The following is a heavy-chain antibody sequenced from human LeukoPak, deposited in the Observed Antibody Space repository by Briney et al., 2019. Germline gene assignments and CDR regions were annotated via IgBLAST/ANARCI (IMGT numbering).Heavy chain of an antibody. Sequence: PSETLSLTCTVSGGSISSYYWSWIRQPPGKGLEWIGYIYYSGSTNYNPSLKSRVTISVDTSKNQFSLKLSSVTAADTAVYYCAREGRLAARPFDYWGQGTLVTVSS. CDR2: IYYSGST. CDR3: AREGRLAARPFDY. D-gene: IGHD6-6*01. J-gene: IGHJ4*02. CDR1: GGSISSYY. V-gene: IGHV4-59*01.